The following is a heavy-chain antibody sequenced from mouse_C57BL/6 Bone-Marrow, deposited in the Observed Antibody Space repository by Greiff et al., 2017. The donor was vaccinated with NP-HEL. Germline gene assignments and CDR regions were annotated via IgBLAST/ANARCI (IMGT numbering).Heavy chain of an antibody. V-gene: IGHV1-85*01. Sequence: QVQLKQSGPELVKPGASVKLSCKASGYTFTSYDINWVKQRPGQGLEWIGWIYPRDGSTKYNEKFKGKATLTVDTSSSTAYMELHSLTSEDSAVYFCARWGPVTTVVAPYWYFDVWGTGTTVTVSS. J-gene: IGHJ1*03. CDR3: ARWGPVTTVVAPYWYFDV. CDR2: IYPRDGST. D-gene: IGHD1-1*01. CDR1: GYTFTSYD.